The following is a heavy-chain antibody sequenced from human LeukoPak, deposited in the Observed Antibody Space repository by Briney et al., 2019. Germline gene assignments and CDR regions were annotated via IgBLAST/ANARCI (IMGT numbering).Heavy chain of an antibody. J-gene: IGHJ4*02. CDR3: ARSSPVPRGQQLVPSPEY. CDR1: GGSISSYY. V-gene: IGHV4-59*08. D-gene: IGHD6-13*01. Sequence: SETLSLTCTVSGGSISSYYWSWIRQPPGKGLEWIGYIYYSGSTNYYPSLKSRVTISVATSKNQFSLKLSSVTAADTAVYYCARSSPVPRGQQLVPSPEYWGQGILVTVSS. CDR2: IYYSGST.